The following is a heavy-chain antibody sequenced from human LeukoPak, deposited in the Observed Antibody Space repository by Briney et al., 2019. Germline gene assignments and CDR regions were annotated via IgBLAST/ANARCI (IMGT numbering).Heavy chain of an antibody. J-gene: IGHJ5*02. V-gene: IGHV1-2*02. CDR1: GYTFTGYY. Sequence: ASVKVSCKASGYTFTGYYMHWVRQAPGQGLEWMGWINPNSGGTNYAQKFQGRVTMTRDTSISTAYMELSRLRSDDTAVYYCARGRITMVRGVIITCWFDPWGQGTLVTASS. CDR3: ARGRITMVRGVIITCWFDP. CDR2: INPNSGGT. D-gene: IGHD3-10*01.